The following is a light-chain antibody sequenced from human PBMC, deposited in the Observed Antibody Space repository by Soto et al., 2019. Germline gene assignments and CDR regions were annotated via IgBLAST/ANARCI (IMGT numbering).Light chain of an antibody. CDR2: RNN. CDR1: SSNIGSNY. V-gene: IGLV1-47*01. J-gene: IGLJ1*01. Sequence: QSVLTQPPPASGTPGHRVTISCSGSSSNIGSNYVYWYQQLPGTAPKLLIYRNNQRPSGVPDRFSGSKSGTSASLAISGLRSEDEADYYCAAWDDSLSGHYVFGTGTKVTVL. CDR3: AAWDDSLSGHYV.